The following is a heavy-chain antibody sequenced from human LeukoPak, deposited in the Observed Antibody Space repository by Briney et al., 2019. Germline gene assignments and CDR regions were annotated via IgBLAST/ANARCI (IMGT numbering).Heavy chain of an antibody. D-gene: IGHD2-2*01. CDR1: GYSFTNYW. CDR2: IYPGDSDT. J-gene: IGHJ5*02. Sequence: GESLKISCKGSGYSFTNYWIGWVRQMPGKGLEWMGIIYPGDSDTRYSPSFQGQVTISADKSISTAYLQWSSLKASDTAMYYCARQRADCSSTSCYLSWFDPWGQGTLVTVSS. V-gene: IGHV5-51*01. CDR3: ARQRADCSSTSCYLSWFDP.